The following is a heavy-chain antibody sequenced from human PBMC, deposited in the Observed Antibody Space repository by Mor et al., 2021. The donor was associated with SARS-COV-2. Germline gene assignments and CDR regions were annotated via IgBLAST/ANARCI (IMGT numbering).Heavy chain of an antibody. J-gene: IGHJ6*03. D-gene: IGHD4-4*01. CDR3: TTDPYSNQLYYYYYMDV. Sequence: LEWVGRIKSKTDGGTTDYAAPVKGRFTISRDDSKNTLYLQMNSLKTEDTAVYYCTTDPYSNQLYYYYYMDVWGKGTTVTVSS. CDR2: IKSKTDGGTT. V-gene: IGHV3-15*01.